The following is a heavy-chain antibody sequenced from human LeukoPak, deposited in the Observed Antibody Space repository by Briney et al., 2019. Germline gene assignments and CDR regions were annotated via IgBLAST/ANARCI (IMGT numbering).Heavy chain of an antibody. CDR2: IYPGDSDT. Sequence: GESLKISCKGSGYSFTSYWIGWVRQMPGKGLEWMGIIYPGDSDTRYSPSFQGQVTISADKSISTAYLQWSSLKASDTAMYYCARGRVATIGYCDFDYWGQGTLVTVSS. J-gene: IGHJ4*02. CDR1: GYSFTSYW. D-gene: IGHD5-12*01. V-gene: IGHV5-51*01. CDR3: ARGRVATIGYCDFDY.